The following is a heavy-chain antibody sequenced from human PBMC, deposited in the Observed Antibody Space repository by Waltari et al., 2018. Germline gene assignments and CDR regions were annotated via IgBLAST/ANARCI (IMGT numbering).Heavy chain of an antibody. D-gene: IGHD3-22*01. J-gene: IGHJ5*02. CDR1: GGSFSGYY. Sequence: QVQLQQWGAGLLKPSETLSLTCAVYGGSFSGYYWSWIRQPPGKGLEWIGEINHSGSTNSNPSRKSRVTISVDTSKNQFSLKLSSVTAADTAVYYCARGGSGDYRNWFDPWGQGTLVTVSS. CDR3: ARGGSGDYRNWFDP. V-gene: IGHV4-34*01. CDR2: INHSGST.